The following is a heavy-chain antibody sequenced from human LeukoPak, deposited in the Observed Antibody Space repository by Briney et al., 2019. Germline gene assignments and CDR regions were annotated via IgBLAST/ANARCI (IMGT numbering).Heavy chain of an antibody. J-gene: IGHJ4*02. Sequence: SETLSLTCAVYGGSFSGYYWSWIRQPPGKGLEWIGEINHSGSTNYNPSLKSRVTISVDTSKNQFSLKPSSVTAADTAVYYCARGRRVAVAGLDYWGQGTLVTVSS. D-gene: IGHD6-19*01. V-gene: IGHV4-34*01. CDR3: ARGRRVAVAGLDY. CDR2: INHSGST. CDR1: GGSFSGYY.